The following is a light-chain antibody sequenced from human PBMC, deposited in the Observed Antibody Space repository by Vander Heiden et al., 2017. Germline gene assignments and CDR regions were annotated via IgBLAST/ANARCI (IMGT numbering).Light chain of an antibody. J-gene: IGKJ1*01. CDR2: FGS. CDR3: MQALQSRT. CDR1: QSLLHSNGNNY. Sequence: IVVTQAPLALPVAPGEPASVSCRSRQSLLHSNGNNYLDWYLQKPGQSPQLLIYFGSNRASGVRDRFSGSGFGTECTLKISRVEAEYVGVYYFMQALQSRTFGQGTKVEIK. V-gene: IGKV2-28*01.